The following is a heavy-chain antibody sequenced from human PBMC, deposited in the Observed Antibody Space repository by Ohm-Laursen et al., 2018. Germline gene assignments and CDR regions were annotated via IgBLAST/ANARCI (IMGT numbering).Heavy chain of an antibody. CDR1: GFTFSSYW. CDR3: ASRPRGYSYGTFDY. J-gene: IGHJ4*02. CDR2: INSDGSST. V-gene: IGHV3-74*01. D-gene: IGHD5-18*01. Sequence: SLRLSCAASGFTFSSYWMQWVRQAPGKGLVWVSRINSDGSSTSYADSVKGRFTISRDNAKNTLYLQMNSLRAEDTAVYYCASRPRGYSYGTFDYWGQGTLVTVSS.